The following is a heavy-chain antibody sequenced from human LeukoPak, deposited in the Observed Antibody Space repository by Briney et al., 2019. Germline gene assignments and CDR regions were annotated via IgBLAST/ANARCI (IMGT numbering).Heavy chain of an antibody. CDR1: GGSISSYY. J-gene: IGHJ4*02. V-gene: IGHV4-39*01. D-gene: IGHD3-22*01. CDR2: IYYSGST. Sequence: PSETLSLTCTVSGGSISSYYWGWIRQPPGKGLEWIGSIYYSGSTYYNPSLKSRVTISVDTSKNQFSLKLSSVTAADTAVYYCARHLAAGYYYDSSGYFDYWGQGTLVTVSS. CDR3: ARHLAAGYYYDSSGYFDY.